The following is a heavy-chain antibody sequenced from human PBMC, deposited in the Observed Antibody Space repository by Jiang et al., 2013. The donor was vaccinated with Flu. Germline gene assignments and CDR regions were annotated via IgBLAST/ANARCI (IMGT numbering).Heavy chain of an antibody. J-gene: IGHJ4*02. CDR2: ISYDGSNK. D-gene: IGHD6-19*01. CDR1: GFTFSSYA. CDR3: ATESVAGSDY. Sequence: CAASGFTFSSYAMHWVRQAPGKGLEWVAVISYDGSNKYYADSVKGRFTISRDNSKNTLYLQMNSLRAEDTAVYYCATESVAGSDYWGQGTLVTVSS. V-gene: IGHV3-30-3*01.